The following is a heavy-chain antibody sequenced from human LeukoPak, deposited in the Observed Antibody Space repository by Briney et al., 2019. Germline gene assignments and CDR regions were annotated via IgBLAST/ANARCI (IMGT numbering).Heavy chain of an antibody. Sequence: HPGGSLRLSCAASGFTFSSYGMHWVRQAPGRGLEWVSAISTTGGTTYYADSVRGRFTISRDNSRNTLYLQMNSLRAEDTAIYYCAKNGDRGAYCSGGTCYPYYYYYMDVWGKGTTVTISS. CDR2: ISTTGGTT. J-gene: IGHJ6*03. D-gene: IGHD2-15*01. CDR1: GFTFSSYG. CDR3: AKNGDRGAYCSGGTCYPYYYYYMDV. V-gene: IGHV3-23*01.